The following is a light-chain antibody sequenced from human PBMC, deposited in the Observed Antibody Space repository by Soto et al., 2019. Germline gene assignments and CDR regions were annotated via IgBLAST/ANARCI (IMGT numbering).Light chain of an antibody. J-gene: IGKJ1*01. CDR2: GAS. CDR3: QQYGSSPET. V-gene: IGKV3-20*01. Sequence: ENLLTQSPGTLSLSPGDRATLFFRARQSLTNPYIAWYQQKPGQAPRLLIYGASSRATGIPDRFSGSGSGTDFTLTISRLEPEDFAVYYCQQYGSSPETFGQGTKVDIK. CDR1: QSLTNPY.